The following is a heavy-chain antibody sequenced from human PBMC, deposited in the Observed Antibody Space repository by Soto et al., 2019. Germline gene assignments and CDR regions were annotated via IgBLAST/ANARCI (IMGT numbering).Heavy chain of an antibody. CDR2: IIPIFGTA. V-gene: IGHV1-69*13. CDR1: GGTFSSYA. Sequence: SVKVSCKASGGTFSSYAISWVRQAPGQGLEWMGGIIPIFGTANYAQKFQGRVTITADESTSTAYMELSSLRSEDTAVYYCARDRSLAARDAFDIWGQGTMVTV. CDR3: ARDRSLAARDAFDI. D-gene: IGHD6-6*01. J-gene: IGHJ3*02.